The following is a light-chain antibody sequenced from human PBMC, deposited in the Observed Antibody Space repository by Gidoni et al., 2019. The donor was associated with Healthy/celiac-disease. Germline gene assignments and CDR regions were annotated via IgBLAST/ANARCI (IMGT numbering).Light chain of an antibody. J-gene: IGKJ1*01. Sequence: EIVMTQSPATLSVSPGERATLPCRASPSVSSNLAWYQQKPGQAPRHLIYGASTRANGIPARCSGSGSGTEFTLTISSLQSEDFAVYYCQQYNNWPPWTFGQGTKVEIK. V-gene: IGKV3-15*01. CDR2: GAS. CDR1: PSVSSN. CDR3: QQYNNWPPWT.